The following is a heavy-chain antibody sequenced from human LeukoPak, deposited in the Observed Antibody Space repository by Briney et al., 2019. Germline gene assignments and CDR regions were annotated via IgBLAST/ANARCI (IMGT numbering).Heavy chain of an antibody. V-gene: IGHV3-48*03. CDR2: ISSSGSTI. D-gene: IGHD5-24*01. J-gene: IGHJ4*02. CDR3: ARELVEMAAGYFDY. CDR1: GLTFSSSE. Sequence: PGGSLRLPCAASGLTFSSSEMNWVRQAPGKGLEWVSYISSSGSTIYYADSVKGRFTISRDNAKNSLYLQMNSLRAEDTAIYYCARELVEMAAGYFDYWGQGTLVTVSS.